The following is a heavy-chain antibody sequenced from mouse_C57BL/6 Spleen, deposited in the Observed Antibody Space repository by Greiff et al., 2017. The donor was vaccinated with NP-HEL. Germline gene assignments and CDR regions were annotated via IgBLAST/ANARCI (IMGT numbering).Heavy chain of an antibody. J-gene: IGHJ4*01. D-gene: IGHD5-1*01. Sequence: QVQLQQSGPELVKPGASVKISCKASGYAFSSSWMNWVKQRPGKGLEWIGRIYPGDGDTNYNGKFKGKATLTADKSSSTAYMPLSSLTSEDSAVYVCARSLYQKGDYAMDYWGQGTSVTVSS. V-gene: IGHV1-82*01. CDR3: ARSLYQKGDYAMDY. CDR2: IYPGDGDT. CDR1: GYAFSSSW.